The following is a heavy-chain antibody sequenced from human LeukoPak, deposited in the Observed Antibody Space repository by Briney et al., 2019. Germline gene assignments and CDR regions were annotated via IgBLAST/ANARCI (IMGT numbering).Heavy chain of an antibody. CDR3: ARLRIAAATDAFDI. CDR1: GGSISSYY. D-gene: IGHD6-13*01. J-gene: IGHJ3*02. Sequence: SETLSLTCTVSGGSISSYYWSWIRQPPGKGLEWIGYIYYSGSTNYNPSLKSRVTISVDTSKNQFSLKLSSVTAADTAVYYCARLRIAAATDAFDIWGQGTMVTVS. CDR2: IYYSGST. V-gene: IGHV4-59*08.